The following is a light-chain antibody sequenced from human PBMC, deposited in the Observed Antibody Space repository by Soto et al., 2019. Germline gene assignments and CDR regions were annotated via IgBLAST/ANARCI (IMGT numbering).Light chain of an antibody. CDR3: QQYGSSPWT. J-gene: IGKJ1*01. Sequence: EIVLTQSPGTLSLSPGERATVSCRSSQSVSSSYLGWYQQKPGQAPRLLIYGASSRATGIPDRFSGSGSGTDFTLTISRLEPEDFAVYYCQQYGSSPWTFGQGTKVDIK. CDR1: QSVSSSY. CDR2: GAS. V-gene: IGKV3-20*01.